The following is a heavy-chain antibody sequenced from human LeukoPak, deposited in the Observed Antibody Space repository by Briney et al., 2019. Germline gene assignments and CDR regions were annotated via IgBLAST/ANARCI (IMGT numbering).Heavy chain of an antibody. Sequence: ASVMVSCKASGYTFTSYAMHWVRQAPGQRLEWMGWINAGNGNTKYSQKFQGRVTITRDTSASTAYMELSSLRSEDTAVYYCARGWMAAAGSELDYWGQGTLVTVSS. CDR3: ARGWMAAAGSELDY. J-gene: IGHJ4*02. V-gene: IGHV1-3*01. D-gene: IGHD6-13*01. CDR1: GYTFTSYA. CDR2: INAGNGNT.